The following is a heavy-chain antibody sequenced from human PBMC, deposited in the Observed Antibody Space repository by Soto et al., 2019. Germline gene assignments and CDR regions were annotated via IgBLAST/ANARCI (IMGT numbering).Heavy chain of an antibody. CDR2: VYNSGST. Sequence: SEPLSLTCADSGCSISSNYWTWIRQPPGKGLEWIGYVYNSGSTNYNPSLKSRVTISEDTSKSQFSLKVNSMTAADTAVYYCARYRREAVAGYTLDNWGQGILVTVSS. D-gene: IGHD6-13*01. V-gene: IGHV4-59*01. CDR3: ARYRREAVAGYTLDN. J-gene: IGHJ4*02. CDR1: GCSISSNY.